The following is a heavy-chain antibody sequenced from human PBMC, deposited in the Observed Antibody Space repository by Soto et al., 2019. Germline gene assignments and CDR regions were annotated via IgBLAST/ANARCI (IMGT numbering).Heavy chain of an antibody. D-gene: IGHD2-15*01. CDR1: EFSLSNPRVG. Sequence: QVTLKESGPVLVKATETLTLTCSVSEFSLSNPRVGVSWIRQPPGKALEWLAHMFSTDKKSYSASLKSRLTIYKDTSKTQVVLTMTNMDPVDTATYYCARIQPGDEGGYFDYWGQATLVTVSS. V-gene: IGHV2-26*01. CDR3: ARIQPGDEGGYFDY. J-gene: IGHJ4*02. CDR2: MFSTDKK.